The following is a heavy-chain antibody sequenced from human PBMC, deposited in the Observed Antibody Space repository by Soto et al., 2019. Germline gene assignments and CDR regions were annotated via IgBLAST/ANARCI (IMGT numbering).Heavy chain of an antibody. CDR2: IYYTGIT. CDR1: GGSMSNYY. D-gene: IGHD2-21*01. V-gene: IGHV4-59*12. Sequence: PSETLSLTCTVSGGSMSNYYWSWIRQPPGKGPEWIGYIYYTGITHLNPSLKSRLTMAVDTSKNEFSLKLTSVSAADTAVYFCAREERKGIISWFDPWGQGTPVTVSS. J-gene: IGHJ5*02. CDR3: AREERKGIISWFDP.